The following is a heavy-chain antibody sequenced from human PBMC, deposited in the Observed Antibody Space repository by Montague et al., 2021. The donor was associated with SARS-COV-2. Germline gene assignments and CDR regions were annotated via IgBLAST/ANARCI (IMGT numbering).Heavy chain of an antibody. CDR3: AKMAYSVWVIGFYGMDV. D-gene: IGHD2-21*01. Sequence: SLRLSCAASGFTFSSYSMSWVRQAPGKGLEWVSVISGSGGSTYYADSVKGRFTISRDNSKNTLYLQMNSLRAEDTAVYYCAKMAYSVWVIGFYGMDVWGQGTTVTASS. CDR2: ISGSGGST. J-gene: IGHJ6*02. V-gene: IGHV3-23*01. CDR1: GFTFSSYS.